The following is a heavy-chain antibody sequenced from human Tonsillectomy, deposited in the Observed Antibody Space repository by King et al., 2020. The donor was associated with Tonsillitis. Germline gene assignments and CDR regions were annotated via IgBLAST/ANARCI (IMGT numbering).Heavy chain of an antibody. J-gene: IGHJ4*02. CDR3: ARGRYCSGGSCYSHFDY. V-gene: IGHV1-2*02. CDR2: INPYSGDT. CDR1: GYTFTDYY. D-gene: IGHD2-15*01. Sequence: VQLVQSGAEVKKPGASVKVSCKASGYTFTDYYIHWVRQAPGQGLEWMGWINPYSGDTNYAQKFQGGVTMTRDTSISTAYVELSRLTSDDTAVYYCARGRYCSGGSCYSHFDYWGQGTPVTVSS.